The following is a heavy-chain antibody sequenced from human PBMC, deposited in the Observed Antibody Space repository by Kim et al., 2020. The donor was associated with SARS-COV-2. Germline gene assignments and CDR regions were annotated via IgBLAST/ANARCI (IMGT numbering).Heavy chain of an antibody. J-gene: IGHJ4*02. D-gene: IGHD3-10*01. CDR1: GFTFSSYA. V-gene: IGHV3-64*01. CDR2: ISSNGGST. Sequence: GGSLRLSCAASGFTFSSYARHLVRQAPGKGLEYVSAISSNGGSTYYANSVKGRFTISRDNSKNTLYLQMGSLRAEDMAVYYCARSSGYFDYWGQRNLVTASS. CDR3: ARSSGYFDY.